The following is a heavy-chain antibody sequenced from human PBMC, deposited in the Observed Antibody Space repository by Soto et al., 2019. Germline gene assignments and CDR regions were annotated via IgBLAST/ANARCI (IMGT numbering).Heavy chain of an antibody. CDR2: ISFDGRNE. V-gene: IGHV3-30*03. J-gene: IGHJ4*02. D-gene: IGHD1-1*01. CDR3: TRGGTPYFDY. CDR1: GVTFSDDG. Sequence: GGSMRLSCVATGVTFSDDGMVWVRQAPGEGLEWLTTISFDGRNEHYADSVKGRFTVSRDNSKNTLYLQMDSLGSEDTGVYYCTRGGTPYFDYWGQGTLVTVSS.